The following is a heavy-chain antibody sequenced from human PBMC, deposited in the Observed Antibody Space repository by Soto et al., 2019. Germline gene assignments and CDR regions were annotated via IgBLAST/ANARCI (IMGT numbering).Heavy chain of an antibody. CDR1: GDPITTLGYY. CDR3: TRGDY. CDR2: ISYSGST. Sequence: QVQLQESGPGLVKPSQTLSLTCPFSGDPITTLGYYLAWIRQHPGQGLEWIGFISYSGSTYYSSSLKGRVAISADTSKNQFSLKLNSVTAADTAVYYCTRGDYWGQGTLVTVSS. V-gene: IGHV4-31*03. J-gene: IGHJ4*02.